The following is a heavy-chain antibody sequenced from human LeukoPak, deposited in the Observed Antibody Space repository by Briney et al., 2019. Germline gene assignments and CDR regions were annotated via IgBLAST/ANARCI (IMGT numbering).Heavy chain of an antibody. CDR2: INPDDSST. CDR1: GFTFTSYW. V-gene: IGHV3-74*03. D-gene: IGHD3-10*01. J-gene: IGHJ4*02. CDR3: ATLTLYYGSGSYFDY. Sequence: GGSLRLSCATSGFTFTSYWMNWVRQAPGKGLMWVSRINPDDSSTKYADSVKGRFTISRDNAKNTLFLQMNSLRAEDTALYYCATLTLYYGSGSYFDYWGQGTLVSVSS.